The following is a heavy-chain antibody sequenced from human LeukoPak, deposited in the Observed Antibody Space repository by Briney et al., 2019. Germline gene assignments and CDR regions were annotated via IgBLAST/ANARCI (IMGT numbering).Heavy chain of an antibody. CDR3: ARYCSGGNCYSGLVY. CDR2: IRGSGGST. V-gene: IGHV3-23*01. CDR1: GFTFSTYA. Sequence: PGGSLRLSCAASGFTFSTYAMTWVRQAPGRGLEWVSTIRGSGGSTYYADSVKGRFTISRDIPKNTLYLQMNNLRAEDTAVYYCARYCSGGNCYSGLVYWGQGTLVAVSS. D-gene: IGHD2-15*01. J-gene: IGHJ4*02.